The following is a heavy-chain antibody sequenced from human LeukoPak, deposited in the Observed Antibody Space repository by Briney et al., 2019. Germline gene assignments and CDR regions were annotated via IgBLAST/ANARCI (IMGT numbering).Heavy chain of an antibody. V-gene: IGHV3-30*03. CDR3: ARGFVGKEWLRFVEIDY. CDR2: LSYDRTNE. Sequence: QPGKSLRLSCAASGFTFSSYAMHWVRQAPGKGLEWVIVLSYDRTNEYSADSVKGRFTISRDNSKNTLYLQMSSLRSEDTAVHYCARGFVGKEWLRFVEIDYWGQGALVTVSS. CDR1: GFTFSSYA. J-gene: IGHJ4*02. D-gene: IGHD5-12*01.